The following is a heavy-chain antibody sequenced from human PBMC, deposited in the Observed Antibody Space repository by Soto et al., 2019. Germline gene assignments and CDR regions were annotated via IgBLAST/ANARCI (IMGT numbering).Heavy chain of an antibody. CDR1: GGSISSGGYY. CDR3: ARVSYSSLPRYYYYGMEV. Sequence: SETLSLTCTVSGGSISSGGYYWSWIRQHPGKGLEWIGHIYYSRNTYYNPSLKSRVTISVDTSKKQFSLKLCSVTAADTAVYYCARVSYSSLPRYYYYGMEVWGQGTTVTVSS. J-gene: IGHJ6*02. D-gene: IGHD6-6*01. CDR2: IYYSRNT. V-gene: IGHV4-31*03.